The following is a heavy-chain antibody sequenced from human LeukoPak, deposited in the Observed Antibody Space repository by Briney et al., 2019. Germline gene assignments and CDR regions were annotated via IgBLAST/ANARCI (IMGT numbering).Heavy chain of an antibody. CDR2: MNPNSGNT. D-gene: IGHD2-8*01. CDR1: GYTFTSYG. J-gene: IGHJ6*03. V-gene: IGHV1-8*02. CDR3: ARGIRHNALPVAYYYYMDV. Sequence: ASVKASCKASGYTFTSYGISWVRQAPGQGLEWMGWMNPNSGNTGYAQKFQGRVTMTRNTSINTVYMEMSSPRSDDTAVYYCARGIRHNALPVAYYYYMDVWGKGTTVTISS.